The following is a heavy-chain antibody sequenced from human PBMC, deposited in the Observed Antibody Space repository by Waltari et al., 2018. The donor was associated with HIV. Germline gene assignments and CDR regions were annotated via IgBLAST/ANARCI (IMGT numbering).Heavy chain of an antibody. D-gene: IGHD5-18*01. J-gene: IGHJ6*02. V-gene: IGHV3-30*18. Sequence: QVQLVESGGGVVQPGRSLRLSCAAPGFTISSSGMHWVRQAPGKGLEWVAVISYDGSNKYYADSVKGRFTISRDNSKNTLYLQMNSLRAEDTAVYYCAKPAAMASYGMDVWGQGTTVTVSS. CDR3: AKPAAMASYGMDV. CDR1: GFTISSSG. CDR2: ISYDGSNK.